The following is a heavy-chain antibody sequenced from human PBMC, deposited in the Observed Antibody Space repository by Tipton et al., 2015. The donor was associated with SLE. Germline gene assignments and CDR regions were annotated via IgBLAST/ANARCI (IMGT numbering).Heavy chain of an antibody. Sequence: TLSLTCTVSGGSISSSSYYWGWIRQPPGKGLEWIGSIYHSGSTYYNPSLKSRVTISVDTSKNQFSLKLSSVTAADTAVYYCARVPQQLDYWGQGTLVAVSS. V-gene: IGHV4-39*07. J-gene: IGHJ4*02. CDR3: ARVPQQLDY. D-gene: IGHD6-13*01. CDR2: IYHSGST. CDR1: GGSISSSSYY.